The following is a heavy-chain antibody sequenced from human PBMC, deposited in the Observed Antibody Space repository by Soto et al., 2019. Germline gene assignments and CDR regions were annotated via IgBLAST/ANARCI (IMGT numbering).Heavy chain of an antibody. CDR2: IYYSGSA. J-gene: IGHJ3*02. Sequence: ETLPHTCTVSGESVTRVSDYWSWIRQPPRKGLEWIGYIYYSGSADYNPSLGSRVTISVDTSKNQFSLKLSSVTAADTAGDYCARGIAAGNEAVDIWGQGKLVT. CDR1: GESVTRVSDY. D-gene: IGHD6-25*01. CDR3: ARGIAAGNEAVDI. V-gene: IGHV4-61*01.